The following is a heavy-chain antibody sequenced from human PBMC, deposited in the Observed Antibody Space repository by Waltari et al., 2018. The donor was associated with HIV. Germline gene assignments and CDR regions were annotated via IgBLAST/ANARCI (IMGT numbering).Heavy chain of an antibody. Sequence: EVQLVESGGGLVQPGGSLRLSCAASGFTFSSYDMNWVRQAPGKGLEWVSYISSSSTTINYADSVKGRFTISRDNAKNLLYLQMSSLRAEDTAVYFCARERFGSSYFGYWGQGTLVTVSS. CDR3: ARERFGSSYFGY. D-gene: IGHD6-6*01. CDR2: ISSSSTTI. CDR1: GFTFSSYD. V-gene: IGHV3-48*04. J-gene: IGHJ4*02.